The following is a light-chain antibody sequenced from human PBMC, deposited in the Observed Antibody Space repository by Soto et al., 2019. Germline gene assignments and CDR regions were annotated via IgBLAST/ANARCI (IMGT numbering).Light chain of an antibody. CDR2: GNS. J-gene: IGLJ3*02. CDR1: SSNIGAGYD. V-gene: IGLV1-40*01. Sequence: QSVLTQPPSVSGAPGQRVTISCTGSSSNIGAGYDVHWYQQLPGTAPKLLIYGNSNRPSGVPDRFSGSKSGTSASLAITGLQAEDEADYGCQSCDSSPSGSVSGAGTKPTVL. CDR3: QSCDSSPSGSV.